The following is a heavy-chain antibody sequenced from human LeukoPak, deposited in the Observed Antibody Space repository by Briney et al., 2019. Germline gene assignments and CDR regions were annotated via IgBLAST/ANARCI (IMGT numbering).Heavy chain of an antibody. Sequence: GGSLRLSCVASGFSFRSYWMAWVRQAPGKGLEWVANIKQGGTEKYYVDSVKGRFTISRDNTKNPLYLQMNSLRAEDTAVYFCARDVISGWASFDYWGQGTLVTVSS. CDR2: IKQGGTEK. CDR3: ARDVISGWASFDY. D-gene: IGHD6-19*01. V-gene: IGHV3-7*05. J-gene: IGHJ4*02. CDR1: GFSFRSYW.